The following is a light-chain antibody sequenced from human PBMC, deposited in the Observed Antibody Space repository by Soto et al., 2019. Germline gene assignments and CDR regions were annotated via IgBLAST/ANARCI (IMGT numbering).Light chain of an antibody. CDR3: SSFTSHTSPYV. Sequence: SALTQPASVSGSPGQSITISCTGTISDVGGCNFVSWYQQHPGKAPRLMIYEVTYRPSGVSSRFSGSKSRNTASLPISGLHAADEADYYCSSFTSHTSPYVFGTGTKVTVL. CDR1: ISDVGGCNF. V-gene: IGLV2-14*03. CDR2: EVT. J-gene: IGLJ1*01.